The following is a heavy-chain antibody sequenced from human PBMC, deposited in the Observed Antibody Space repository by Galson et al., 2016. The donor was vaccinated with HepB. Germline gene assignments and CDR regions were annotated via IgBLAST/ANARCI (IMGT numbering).Heavy chain of an antibody. CDR1: GFTFRTYA. J-gene: IGHJ4*02. CDR3: AREGSEYSSGWYKDYFDS. CDR2: ISYDGSND. Sequence: SLRLSCAASGFTFRTYAIHWVRQAPGKGLEWVAVISYDGSNDYYADSVQGRFTVSRNNSNNTLYLQMNSLKADDTAVYNCAREGSEYSSGWYKDYFDSWGQGALVIVSS. D-gene: IGHD6-19*01. V-gene: IGHV3-30*04.